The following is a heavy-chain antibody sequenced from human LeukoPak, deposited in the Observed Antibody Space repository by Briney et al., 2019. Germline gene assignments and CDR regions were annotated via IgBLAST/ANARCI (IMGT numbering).Heavy chain of an antibody. CDR3: AKDAVAGSRKFDY. CDR1: GFTFSSYA. D-gene: IGHD6-19*01. J-gene: IGHJ4*02. Sequence: GGSLRLSCAASGFTFSSYAMSWVRQAPGKGLEWVSVISGSGDVTFYAESVKGRFTISRDNSKNTVYLQMNSLRAEDTAVYYCAKDAVAGSRKFDYWGQGTLVTVSS. V-gene: IGHV3-23*01. CDR2: ISGSGDVT.